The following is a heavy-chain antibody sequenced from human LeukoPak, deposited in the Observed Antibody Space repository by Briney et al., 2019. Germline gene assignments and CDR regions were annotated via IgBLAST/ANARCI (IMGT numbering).Heavy chain of an antibody. CDR2: ISGSGGST. Sequence: GGSLRLTCAASGFTFSSYAMSWVRQAPGKGLEWVSAISGSGGSTYYADSVKGRFTISRDNAKNSLDLQMNSLRVEDTAVYYCVRDRHYIGNREVRFPYWGQGALVTVSS. CDR1: GFTFSSYA. CDR3: VRDRHYIGNREVRFPY. V-gene: IGHV3-23*01. J-gene: IGHJ4*02. D-gene: IGHD3-10*01.